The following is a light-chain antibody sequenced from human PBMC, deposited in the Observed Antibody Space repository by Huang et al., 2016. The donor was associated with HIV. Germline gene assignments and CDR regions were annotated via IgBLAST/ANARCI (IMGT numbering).Light chain of an antibody. J-gene: IGKJ5*01. Sequence: IQLTQSPSSLSASVGDRVTITCRASQGISSFLAWYQQKPGQAPKLLIYAASNLQSGVESRFSGSGSGTDFTLTISSLQPEDFATYYCQQINSYPITFGQGTRLEIK. CDR1: QGISSF. CDR2: AAS. CDR3: QQINSYPIT. V-gene: IGKV1-9*01.